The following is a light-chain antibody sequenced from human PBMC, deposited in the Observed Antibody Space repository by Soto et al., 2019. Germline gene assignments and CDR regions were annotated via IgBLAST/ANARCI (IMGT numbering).Light chain of an antibody. Sequence: AIQMTQSPSSLSASVGDRVTITCRASQGIRNDLGWYQQKPGKAPKLLIYAASSLQSGAPSRFSGSGSGTDFTISSLQPEDFATYYCLQDYNYPYTFGQGTKLEIK. CDR1: QGIRND. J-gene: IGKJ2*01. CDR2: AAS. CDR3: LQDYNYPYT. V-gene: IGKV1-6*01.